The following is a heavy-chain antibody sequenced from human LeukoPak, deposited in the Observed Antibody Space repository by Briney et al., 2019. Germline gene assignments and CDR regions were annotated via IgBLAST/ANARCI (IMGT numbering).Heavy chain of an antibody. CDR2: IIPIFGTA. J-gene: IGHJ4*02. D-gene: IGHD6-19*01. Sequence: ASVKVSCKASGGTFSSYAISWVRQAPGQGLEWMGRIIPIFGTANYAQKFQGRVTITTDESTSTAYMELSSLRSEDTAVYYCARGTEIAVAGTFVYWGQGTLVTVSS. CDR1: GGTFSSYA. V-gene: IGHV1-69*05. CDR3: ARGTEIAVAGTFVY.